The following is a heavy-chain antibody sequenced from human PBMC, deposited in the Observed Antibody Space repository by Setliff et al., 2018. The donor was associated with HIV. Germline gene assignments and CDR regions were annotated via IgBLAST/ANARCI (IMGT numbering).Heavy chain of an antibody. CDR2: IKQDGSEK. CDR3: ASSGYNYGGYYMDV. CDR1: GFTFSSCW. Sequence: GGSLRLSCAASGFTFSSCWVTWVRQGPGKGLEWVANIKQDGSEKYYVDSVKGRFTISRDNGKNSLYLQMNSMRAEDTAVYYCASSGYNYGGYYMDVWGKGTTVTV. D-gene: IGHD5-18*01. V-gene: IGHV3-7*03. J-gene: IGHJ6*03.